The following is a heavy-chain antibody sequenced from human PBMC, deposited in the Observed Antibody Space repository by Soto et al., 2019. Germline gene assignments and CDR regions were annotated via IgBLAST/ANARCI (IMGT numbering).Heavy chain of an antibody. J-gene: IGHJ1*01. D-gene: IGHD1-26*01. CDR2: FDPEDGET. V-gene: IGHV1-24*01. CDR3: ATSSPIGGSYLEYFQH. Sequence: ASVKVSCTASGYTFTSYALHWVRQAPGQGLEWMGGFDPEDGETIYAQKFQGRVTMTEDTSTDTAYMELSSLRSEDTAVYYCATSSPIGGSYLEYFQHWGQGTLVTVSS. CDR1: GYTFTSYA.